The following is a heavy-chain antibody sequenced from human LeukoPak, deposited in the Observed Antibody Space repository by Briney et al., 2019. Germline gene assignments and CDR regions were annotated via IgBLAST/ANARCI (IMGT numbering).Heavy chain of an antibody. D-gene: IGHD4-17*01. CDR3: ATWDDYGDFVAFEY. V-gene: IGHV3-21*01. CDR2: ISSSATYI. Sequence: GGSLRLSCGGSGFTFSSYTMNWVRQAPGKGLEWVASISSSATYIYCADSVRGRFTISRDDAKKSVFLHMNSLRAEDTAVYFCATWDDYGDFVAFEYWGQGTLVTVSS. CDR1: GFTFSSYT. J-gene: IGHJ4*02.